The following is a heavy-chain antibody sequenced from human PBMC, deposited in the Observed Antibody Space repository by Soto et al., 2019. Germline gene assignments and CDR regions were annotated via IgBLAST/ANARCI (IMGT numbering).Heavy chain of an antibody. V-gene: IGHV1-2*02. CDR1: GYTFTGYY. Sequence: RASVKVSCKASGYTFTGYYMHWVRQAPGQGLEWMGWINPNSGGTNYAQKFQGRVTMTRDTSISTAYMELSRLRSDDTAVYYCARTRIVVVAATRNWFDPWGQGTLVTVSS. CDR3: ARTRIVVVAATRNWFDP. D-gene: IGHD2-15*01. CDR2: INPNSGGT. J-gene: IGHJ5*02.